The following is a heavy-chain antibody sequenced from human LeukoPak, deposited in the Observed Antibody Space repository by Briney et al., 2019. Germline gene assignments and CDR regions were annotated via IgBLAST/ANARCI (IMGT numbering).Heavy chain of an antibody. CDR2: IYPKSGAA. CDR3: ARGAEAETSPLDF. J-gene: IGHJ4*02. Sequence: ASVKVSCKASGYIFSDYYMHWVRQAPGQGLEWLGWIYPKSGAADYAQQFRGRVTMTRDTSINTDYMEMKRVTSDDTAVYYCARGAEAETSPLDFWGQGTLVIVS. CDR1: GYIFSDYY. V-gene: IGHV1-2*02. D-gene: IGHD6-13*01.